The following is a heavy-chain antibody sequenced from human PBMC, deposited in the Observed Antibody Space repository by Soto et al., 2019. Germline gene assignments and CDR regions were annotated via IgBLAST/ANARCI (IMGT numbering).Heavy chain of an antibody. CDR3: ARDGEGQLDY. CDR1: AVTFSRYS. J-gene: IGHJ4*02. V-gene: IGHV3-21*01. Sequence: GGTLGLSCSASAVTFSRYSMNWVRQAPGKGLEWVSSISSSSSYIYYADSVKGRFTISRDNDKNSLYLQMNSLRAEDTAVYYRARDGEGQLDYWGQATLVSVS. D-gene: IGHD6-6*01. CDR2: ISSSSSYI.